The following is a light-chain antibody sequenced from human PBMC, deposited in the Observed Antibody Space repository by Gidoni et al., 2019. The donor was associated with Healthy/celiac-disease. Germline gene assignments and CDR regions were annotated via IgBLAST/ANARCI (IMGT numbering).Light chain of an antibody. CDR2: AAS. CDR3: QQSYSTPPLT. Sequence: DIRMTKSPSSLSASVGDRVTITCRASQSISSYLNWYQQKPGKAPKLLIYAASSLQSGVPSRFSGSGSGTDFTFTISSLQPEDFATYYCQQSYSTPPLTFGGGTKVEIK. J-gene: IGKJ4*01. V-gene: IGKV1-39*01. CDR1: QSISSY.